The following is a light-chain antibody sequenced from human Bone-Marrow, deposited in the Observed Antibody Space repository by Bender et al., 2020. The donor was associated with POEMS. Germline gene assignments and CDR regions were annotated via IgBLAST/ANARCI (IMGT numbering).Light chain of an antibody. V-gene: IGLV2-14*02. CDR2: EGS. CDR1: SSDVGSYNL. J-gene: IGLJ1*01. CDR3: SSYTNRDTYV. Sequence: QSALTQSASVSGSPGHSITIFCTGTSSDVGSYNLVSWYQQHPGKAPKLLIYEGSERPSGVSNRFSGSDSGNTASLTISGLQAEDEADYYCSSYTNRDTYVFGTGTKVTVL.